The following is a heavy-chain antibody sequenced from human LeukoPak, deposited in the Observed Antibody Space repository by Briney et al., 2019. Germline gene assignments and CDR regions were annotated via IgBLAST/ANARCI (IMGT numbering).Heavy chain of an antibody. V-gene: IGHV4-4*07. CDR3: ARDFRLLWFGESEYNWFDP. CDR1: GGSISSYY. CDR2: IYTSGST. J-gene: IGHJ5*02. Sequence: PSETLSLTCTVSGGSISSYYWSWIRQPAGKGLEWIGRIYTSGSTNYNPSLKSRVTMSVDTFKNQFSLKLSSVTAADTAVYYCARDFRLLWFGESEYNWFDPWGQGTLVTVSS. D-gene: IGHD3-10*01.